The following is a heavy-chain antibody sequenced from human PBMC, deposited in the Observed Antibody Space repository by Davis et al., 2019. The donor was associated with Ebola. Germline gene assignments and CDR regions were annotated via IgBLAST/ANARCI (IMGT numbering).Heavy chain of an antibody. CDR2: IHYSGST. CDR1: GGSISNYY. V-gene: IGHV4-59*12. CDR3: ASFTYGRGGY. D-gene: IGHD2-15*01. J-gene: IGHJ4*02. Sequence: SETLSLTCTVSGGSISNYYWSWIRQPPGKGLEWIGYIHYSGSTNYNPSLTSRVTISVDTSKNQFSLKLTSVTAADTAVDYCASFTYGRGGYWGQGTLVNVSS.